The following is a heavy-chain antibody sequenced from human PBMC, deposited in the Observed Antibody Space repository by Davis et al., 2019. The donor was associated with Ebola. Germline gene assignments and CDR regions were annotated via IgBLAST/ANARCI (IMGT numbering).Heavy chain of an antibody. D-gene: IGHD4-17*01. CDR3: ARTSLTSVSAAGLGYNYFDP. CDR1: GESFTGYF. CDR2: VHPSGET. J-gene: IGHJ5*02. V-gene: IGHV4-34*01. Sequence: MPSETLSLTCAIYGESFTGYFWSWIRQAPGRGLEWIGEVHPSGETDYHPSLESRVTISLDTSKNQFSLTIHSVTAADTGVYYCARTSLTSVSAAGLGYNYFDPWGRGTLVTVSS.